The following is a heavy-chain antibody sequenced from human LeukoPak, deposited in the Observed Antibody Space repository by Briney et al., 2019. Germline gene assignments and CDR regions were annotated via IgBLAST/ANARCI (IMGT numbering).Heavy chain of an antibody. CDR2: IGTAGDT. CDR3: ARGLYYYGSRHDAFDI. Sequence: GGSLRLSCAASGFTFSSYDMHWVRQATGKGLEWVSAIGTAGDTYYPGSVKGRFTISRENAKNSLYLQMNSLRARDTAVYYCARGLYYYGSRHDAFDIWGQGTMVTVSS. D-gene: IGHD3-10*01. CDR1: GFTFSSYD. J-gene: IGHJ3*02. V-gene: IGHV3-13*01.